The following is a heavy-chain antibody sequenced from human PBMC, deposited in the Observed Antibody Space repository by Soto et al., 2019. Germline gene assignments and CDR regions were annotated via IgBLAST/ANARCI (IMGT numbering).Heavy chain of an antibody. CDR2: LYSGGTT. Sequence: EVQLVESGGGLIQPGGSLRLSCAASGFNFIRKYMIWVRQAPGKGLEWVSILYSGGTTYYADSVKGRFTISRDTSENNLYLQMNSRGARTAAVYYGARALYVSGSFCFASGGRGPLV. V-gene: IGHV3-53*01. CDR3: ARALYVSGSFCFAS. CDR1: GFNFIRKY. J-gene: IGHJ4*02. D-gene: IGHD3-10*01.